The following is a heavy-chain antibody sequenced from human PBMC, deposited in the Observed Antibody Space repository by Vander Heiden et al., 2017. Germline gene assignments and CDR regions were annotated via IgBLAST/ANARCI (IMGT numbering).Heavy chain of an antibody. D-gene: IGHD7-27*01. CDR3: ARASLETELGGEY. V-gene: IGHV1-2*02. Sequence: QVQLVQSGADVKPPGASVRVSCKASGYIFSDYYIHWVRQAPGQGLEWMGSIKPRGATNYAPKFQGRVAVTRDTSINTAYMELSSLRPDDTAFYVRARASLETELGGEYWGQGSLGSVSS. J-gene: IGHJ4*02. CDR2: IKPRGAT. CDR1: GYIFSDYY.